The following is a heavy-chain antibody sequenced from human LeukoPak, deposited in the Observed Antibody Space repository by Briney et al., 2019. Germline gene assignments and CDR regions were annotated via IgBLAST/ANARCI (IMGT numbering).Heavy chain of an antibody. V-gene: IGHV3-74*03. CDR3: ARDRGQPDAFDV. CDR1: GFNFNVYW. D-gene: IGHD3-10*01. J-gene: IGHJ3*01. Sequence: GSLRLSCAASGFNFNVYWMYWVRQVPGKGLVWVSRTTSDGSTTTYADSVKGRFTSSRDNAKNTLFLQMNTLRAEDTAVYYCARDRGQPDAFDVWGRGTMVTVAS. CDR2: TTSDGSTT.